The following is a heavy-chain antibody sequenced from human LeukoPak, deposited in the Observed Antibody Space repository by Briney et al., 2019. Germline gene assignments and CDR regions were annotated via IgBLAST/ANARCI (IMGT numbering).Heavy chain of an antibody. D-gene: IGHD3-10*01. Sequence: HSGGSLRLSCAASGFTFTEYSIIWVRQAPGKGLEWVSFICDISDRSSTIPYADSVKGRFTISRDNAERSVYVQMNSLRADDTAVYYCARVRGPTLKTCYMDVWGTGTTVTVSS. J-gene: IGHJ6*03. CDR3: ARVRGPTLKTCYMDV. V-gene: IGHV3-48*04. CDR2: ISDRSSTI. CDR1: GFTFTEYS.